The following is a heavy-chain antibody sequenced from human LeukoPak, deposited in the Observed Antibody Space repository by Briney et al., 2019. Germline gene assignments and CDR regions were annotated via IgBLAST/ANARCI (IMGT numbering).Heavy chain of an antibody. J-gene: IGHJ2*01. CDR3: ARDSYYYGSGSPNWYFDL. Sequence: SETLSLTCAVSGGSISSGDYYWSWIRQPPGKGLEWIGYIYYSGSTYYNPSLKSRVTISVDTSKNQFSLKLSSVTGADTAVYYCARDSYYYGSGSPNWYFDLWGRGTLVTVSS. CDR2: IYYSGST. D-gene: IGHD3-10*01. V-gene: IGHV4-30-4*01. CDR1: GGSISSGDYY.